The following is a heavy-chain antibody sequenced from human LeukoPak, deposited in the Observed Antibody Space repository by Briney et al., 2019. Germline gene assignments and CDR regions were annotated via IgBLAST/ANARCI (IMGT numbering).Heavy chain of an antibody. CDR2: ISSSSSYI. CDR3: ARDAGVTAMAKDNWFDP. D-gene: IGHD5-18*01. Sequence: GGSLRLSCAASGFTFSSYEMNWVRQAPGKGLEWVSSISSSSSYIYYADSVKGRFTISRDNAKNSLYLQMNSLRAEDTAVYYCARDAGVTAMAKDNWFDPWGQGTLVTVSS. V-gene: IGHV3-21*01. CDR1: GFTFSSYE. J-gene: IGHJ5*02.